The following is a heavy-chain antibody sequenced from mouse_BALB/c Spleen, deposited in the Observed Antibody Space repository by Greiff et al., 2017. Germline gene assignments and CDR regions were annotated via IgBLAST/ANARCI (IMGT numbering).Heavy chain of an antibody. CDR1: GFSLSTSGMG. Sequence: QVTLNVSGPGILQPSQTLSLSCSFSGFSLSTSGMGVVWLRHPSGKGLEWLAHIWWVDDKYYNTALKSGHTISKDTSKNHVFLKIAIVDTADTATYYCARNYYYGSNYGWYFEVWGAGTTVTVSS. D-gene: IGHD1-1*01. CDR3: ARNYYYGSNYGWYFEV. CDR2: IWWVDDK. J-gene: IGHJ1*01. V-gene: IGHV8-8*01.